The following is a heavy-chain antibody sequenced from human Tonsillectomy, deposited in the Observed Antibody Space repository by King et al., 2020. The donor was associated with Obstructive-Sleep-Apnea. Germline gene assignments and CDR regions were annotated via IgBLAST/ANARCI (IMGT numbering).Heavy chain of an antibody. D-gene: IGHD1-26*01. J-gene: IGHJ4*02. V-gene: IGHV4-39*07. CDR3: ARVPRELPVDY. CDR1: GGSISSSIYY. CDR2: SYYSGST. Sequence: QLQESGPGLVKPSETLSLTFTVSGGSISSSIYYWGWIGHPPGKGLEWIGSSYYSGSTYFNPSLKRRVTISLDTSTNQFSLKLSSVTAADTAVYYCARVPRELPVDYWGQGTLVTVSS.